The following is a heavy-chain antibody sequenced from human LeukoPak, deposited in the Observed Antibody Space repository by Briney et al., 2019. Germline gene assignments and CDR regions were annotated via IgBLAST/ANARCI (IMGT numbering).Heavy chain of an antibody. Sequence: SETLSLTCAVSGGSISSGGYSWSWIRQPPGKGLEWIGYIYHSGSTYYNPSLKSRVTISVDRSKNQFSLKLSSVTAADTAVYYCARDDTMVRGTLDVWGQGTTVTVSS. V-gene: IGHV4-30-2*01. CDR2: IYHSGST. J-gene: IGHJ6*02. D-gene: IGHD3-10*01. CDR1: GGSISSGGYS. CDR3: ARDDTMVRGTLDV.